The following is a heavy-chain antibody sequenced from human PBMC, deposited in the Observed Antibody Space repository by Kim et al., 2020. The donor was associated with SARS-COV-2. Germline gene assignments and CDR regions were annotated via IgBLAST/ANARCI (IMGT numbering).Heavy chain of an antibody. Sequence: SETLSLTCTVSGGSISSGGYYWSWIRQHPGKGLEWIGYIYYSGSTYYNPSLKSRVTISVDTSKNQFSLKLSSVTAADTAVYYCARDDPGDRFAFDIWGQGTMVTVSS. V-gene: IGHV4-31*03. CDR2: IYYSGST. J-gene: IGHJ3*02. CDR3: ARDDPGDRFAFDI. CDR1: GGSISSGGYY. D-gene: IGHD3-10*01.